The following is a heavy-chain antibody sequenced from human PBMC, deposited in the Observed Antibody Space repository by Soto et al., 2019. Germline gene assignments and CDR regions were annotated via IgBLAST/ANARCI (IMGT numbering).Heavy chain of an antibody. CDR3: VHSRCGGDCLQSYSSHYYYAMDV. D-gene: IGHD2-21*02. CDR2: IYWDGDK. CDR1: GFSLSTGGMG. V-gene: IGHV2-5*02. J-gene: IGHJ6*02. Sequence: QITLKESGPTLVKPTQTLTLTCTFSGFSLSTGGMGVGWIRQPPGKALEWLALIYWDGDKRYSPSLKSRLTIAKDTSKNQVVLTMTNMDPVDTATYYCVHSRCGGDCLQSYSSHYYYAMDVWGQGTTVTVSS.